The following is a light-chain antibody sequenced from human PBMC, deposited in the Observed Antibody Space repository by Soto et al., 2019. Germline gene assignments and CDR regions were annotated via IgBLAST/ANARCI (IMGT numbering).Light chain of an antibody. Sequence: EIVLTQSPGTLSLSPGERATLSSRASQSLSNNIYLAWYQQKPGQAPRLLIYGASSRATGIPNRFSGSGSGTDFTLTISRLQPDDFATYYCQQYSSYWTFGQGTKVDIK. CDR2: GAS. J-gene: IGKJ1*01. CDR3: QQYSSYWT. V-gene: IGKV3-20*01. CDR1: QSLSNNIY.